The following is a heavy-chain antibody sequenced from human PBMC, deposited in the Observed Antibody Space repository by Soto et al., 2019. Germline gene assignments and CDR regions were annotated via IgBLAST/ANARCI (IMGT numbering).Heavy chain of an antibody. V-gene: IGHV1-2*04. J-gene: IGHJ6*02. CDR1: GYTFTGYY. CDR3: AATTDYYYGMDV. CDR2: INPNSGGT. Sequence: ASVKVSCKASGYTFTGYYMHWVRQAPGQGLEWMGWINPNSGGTNYAQKFQGWVTMTRDTSISTAYMELSRLRSDDTAVYYCAATTDYYYGMDVWGQGTTVTVSS. D-gene: IGHD1-26*01.